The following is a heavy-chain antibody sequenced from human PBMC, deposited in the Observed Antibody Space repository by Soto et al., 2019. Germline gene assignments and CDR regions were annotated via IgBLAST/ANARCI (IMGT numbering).Heavy chain of an antibody. Sequence: QVQLVQSGAEVKKPGSSVKVSCKASGGTFSSYAISWVRQAPGQGLEWMGGIIPIFGTANYAQKFQGRVTITADESTSTAYMELSSLRSEDTAVYYCARAAGPTYYYDSSDYHTYPFDYWGQGTLVTVSS. D-gene: IGHD3-22*01. CDR2: IIPIFGTA. J-gene: IGHJ4*02. V-gene: IGHV1-69*01. CDR1: GGTFSSYA. CDR3: ARAAGPTYYYDSSDYHTYPFDY.